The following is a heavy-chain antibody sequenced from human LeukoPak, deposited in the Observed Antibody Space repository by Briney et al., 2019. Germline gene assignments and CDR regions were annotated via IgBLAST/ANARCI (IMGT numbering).Heavy chain of an antibody. D-gene: IGHD4-17*01. V-gene: IGHV4-38-2*02. J-gene: IGHJ4*02. CDR3: ARDHPPNGNFDY. CDR1: GYSISSGYY. CDR2: IYHSGST. Sequence: SETLSLTCTVSGYSISSGYYWGWIRQPPGKGLEWIGSIYHSGSTYYNPSLKSRVTISVDTSKNQFSLKLSSVTAADTAVYYCARDHPPNGNFDYWGQGTLVTVSS.